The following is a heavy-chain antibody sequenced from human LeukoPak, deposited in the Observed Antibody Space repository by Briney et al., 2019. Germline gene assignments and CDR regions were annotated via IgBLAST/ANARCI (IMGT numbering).Heavy chain of an antibody. CDR1: GYTLTELS. CDR3: ATDPPAMDDDAFDI. Sequence: ASVKVSCYVSGYTLTELSMHWERQPPGKGLEWMADFHPEDGETIYAQKFQSRVTMTEDTSTDTAYMELSSLRSEDTAVYYCATDPPAMDDDAFDIWGQGTMVTVSS. D-gene: IGHD2-2*01. V-gene: IGHV1-24*01. J-gene: IGHJ3*02. CDR2: FHPEDGET.